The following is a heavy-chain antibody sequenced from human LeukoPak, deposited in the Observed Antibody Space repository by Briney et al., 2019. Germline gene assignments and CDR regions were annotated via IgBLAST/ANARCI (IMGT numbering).Heavy chain of an antibody. CDR1: GYTFTSYG. CDR3: VRGAFYDSSGYFDY. V-gene: IGHV1-18*01. J-gene: IGHJ4*02. CDR2: ISAYNGNT. D-gene: IGHD3-22*01. Sequence: ASVKVSCKASGYTFTSYGISWVRQAPGQGLEWMGWISAYNGNTSYAQKLQGRVTMTTDTSTSTAYMELRSLRSDDTAVYYCVRGAFYDSSGYFDYWGQGTLVTVSS.